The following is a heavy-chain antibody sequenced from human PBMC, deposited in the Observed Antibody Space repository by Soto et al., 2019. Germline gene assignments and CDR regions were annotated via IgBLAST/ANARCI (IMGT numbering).Heavy chain of an antibody. J-gene: IGHJ4*02. CDR3: AKGTGNWVVTVSFDY. D-gene: IGHD2-21*02. V-gene: IGHV3-23*01. CDR2: ISGSGLST. Sequence: GGSLRLSCAVSGFTFSDYAMSWVRQAPGKGLEWVAGISGSGLSTYYADSVKGRFTISKDHSKNTLYLQMNSLRAEDTAVYYCAKGTGNWVVTVSFDYWGRGTLVTVSS. CDR1: GFTFSDYA.